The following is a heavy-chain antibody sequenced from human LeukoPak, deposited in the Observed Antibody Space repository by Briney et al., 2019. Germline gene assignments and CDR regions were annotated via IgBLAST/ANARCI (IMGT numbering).Heavy chain of an antibody. V-gene: IGHV5-51*01. J-gene: IGHJ5*02. D-gene: IGHD3-9*01. Sequence: GESLKISCEGSGYSFTSHWIGWVRQMPGKGLEWMGIIYPGDSDTRYSPSFQGQVTISADKSIGTAYLQWSSLKASDTAMYYCARQPYYDILTVVDPWGQGTLVTVSS. CDR3: ARQPYYDILTVVDP. CDR1: GYSFTSHW. CDR2: IYPGDSDT.